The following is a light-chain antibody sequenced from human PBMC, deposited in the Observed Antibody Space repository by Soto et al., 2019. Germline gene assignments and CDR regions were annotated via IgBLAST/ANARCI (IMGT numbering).Light chain of an antibody. J-gene: IGKJ1*01. CDR1: QRVSTC. Sequence: DIQMTQSPSTLSASVGDRVIITCRASQRVSTCLAWYQQKPGKAPTLLIYDASTLQGGVPSRFSGSASGTEFTLTISSLQPDDFATYYCQQYQIDWTFGQGTKVDIK. CDR2: DAS. CDR3: QQYQIDWT. V-gene: IGKV1-5*01.